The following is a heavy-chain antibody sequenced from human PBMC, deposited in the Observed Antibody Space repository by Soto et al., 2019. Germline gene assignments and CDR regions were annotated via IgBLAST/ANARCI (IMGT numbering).Heavy chain of an antibody. D-gene: IGHD3-22*01. CDR1: GFTFSSYA. J-gene: IGHJ4*02. V-gene: IGHV3-23*01. CDR2: ISGSGGST. CDR3: AKGSDSSGYKTNGTFDY. Sequence: PGGSLRLSCAASGFTFSSYAMSWVRQAPGKGLEWVSAISGSGGSTYYADSVKGRFTISRDNSKNTLYLQMNSLRAEDTAVYYCAKGSDSSGYKTNGTFDYWGQGNLVTVSS.